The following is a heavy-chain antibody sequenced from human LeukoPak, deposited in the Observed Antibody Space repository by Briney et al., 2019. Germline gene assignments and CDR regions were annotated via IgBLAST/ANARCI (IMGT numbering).Heavy chain of an antibody. CDR3: AREARGGWSDYYYYMDV. D-gene: IGHD6-19*01. CDR2: IYYSGST. CDR1: GGSISSYY. J-gene: IGHJ6*03. V-gene: IGHV4-59*01. Sequence: PSETLSLTCTVSGGSISSYYWSWIRQPPGKGLEWIGYIYYSGSTNYNPSLKSRVTISVDTSKNQFSLKLSSVTAADTAVYYCAREARGGWSDYYYYMDVWGKGTTVTVSS.